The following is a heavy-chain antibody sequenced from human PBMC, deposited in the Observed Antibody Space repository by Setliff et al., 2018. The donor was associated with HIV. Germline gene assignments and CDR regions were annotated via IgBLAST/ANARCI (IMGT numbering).Heavy chain of an antibody. D-gene: IGHD5-18*01. CDR3: VKDSEGGYTYGAYDY. V-gene: IGHV3-48*03. CDR1: GFTFSSYE. J-gene: IGHJ4*02. CDR2: ITGSSDTI. Sequence: GGSLRLSCAASGFTFSSYEMDWFRQAPGKGLEWVSYITGSSDTIYYADSVKGRFTISRDNAKNSLYLQMNTLRAEDTAVYYCVKDSEGGYTYGAYDYWGQGTLVTVS.